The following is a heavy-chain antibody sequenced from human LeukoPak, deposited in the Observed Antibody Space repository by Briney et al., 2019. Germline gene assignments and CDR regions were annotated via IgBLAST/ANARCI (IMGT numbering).Heavy chain of an antibody. CDR2: ISGSGGST. CDR3: AKDSEGATYYYDSSGYYDY. D-gene: IGHD3-22*01. Sequence: RGGSLRLSCAASGFTFSSYAMSWVRQAPGKGLEWVSAISGSGGSTYYADSVKGRFTISRDNSKNTLYLQMNSLRAEDTAVYYCAKDSEGATYYYDSSGYYDYWGQGTLVTLSS. CDR1: GFTFSSYA. V-gene: IGHV3-23*01. J-gene: IGHJ4*02.